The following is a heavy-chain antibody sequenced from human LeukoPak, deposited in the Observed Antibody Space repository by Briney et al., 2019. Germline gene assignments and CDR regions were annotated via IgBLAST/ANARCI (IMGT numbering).Heavy chain of an antibody. CDR1: LFTFSSYA. CDR3: AKSRWTYYDCGES. J-gene: IGHJ5*02. Sequence: GGSLRLSCAASLFTFSSYAMSWVRQAPGKGLEWVAVISYDGSNKYYADSVKGRFTISRDNSKNTLYLQMNSLRAEDTAVYYCAKSRWTYYDCGESWGQGTLVTVSS. CDR2: ISYDGSNK. V-gene: IGHV3-30*18. D-gene: IGHD3-22*01.